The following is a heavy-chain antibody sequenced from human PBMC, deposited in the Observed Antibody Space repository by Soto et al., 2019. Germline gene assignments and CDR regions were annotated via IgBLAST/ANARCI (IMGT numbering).Heavy chain of an antibody. J-gene: IGHJ4*02. CDR3: ARDREVLWFGIGDFDY. CDR1: GYTFTSYG. V-gene: IGHV1-18*01. D-gene: IGHD2-21*01. CDR2: ISAYNGNT. Sequence: ASVKVSCKASGYTFTSYGISWVRQAPGQGLEWMGWISAYNGNTNYAQKLQGRVTMTTDTSTSTAYMELRSLRSDDTAVYYCARDREVLWFGIGDFDYWGQGTLVTVSS.